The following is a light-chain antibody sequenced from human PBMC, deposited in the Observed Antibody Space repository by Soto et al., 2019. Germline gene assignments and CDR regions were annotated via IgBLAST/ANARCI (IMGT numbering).Light chain of an antibody. CDR2: GAS. CDR1: QSVSNSD. J-gene: IGKJ1*01. Sequence: EIVLTQSPGTLSLSPGERATLFCRASQSVSNSDLAWYQQKPGQAPRLLIYGASSRATGIPDRFSGSGSGTDFTLTINRLEPDDFAVYYCQQYGSSPWTFGQGTKVVIK. V-gene: IGKV3-20*01. CDR3: QQYGSSPWT.